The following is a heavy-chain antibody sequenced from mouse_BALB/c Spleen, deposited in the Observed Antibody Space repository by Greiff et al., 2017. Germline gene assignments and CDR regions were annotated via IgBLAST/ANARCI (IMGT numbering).Heavy chain of an antibody. CDR3: VRDNWDYAMDY. Sequence: VQLMESGPGLVAPSQSLSITCTVSGFSLTSYDISWIRQPPGKGLEWLGVIWTGGGTNYNSAFMSRLSISKDNSKSQVFLKMNSLQTDDTAIYYCVRDNWDYAMDYWGQGTSVTVSS. D-gene: IGHD4-1*01. CDR1: GFSLTSYD. CDR2: IWTGGGT. J-gene: IGHJ4*01. V-gene: IGHV2-9-2*01.